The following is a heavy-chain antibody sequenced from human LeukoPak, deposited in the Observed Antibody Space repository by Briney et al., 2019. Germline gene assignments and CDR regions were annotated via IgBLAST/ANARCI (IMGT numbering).Heavy chain of an antibody. V-gene: IGHV3-48*04. CDR1: GFTLSSYS. Sequence: GGSLRLSCAASGFTLSSYSMNWVRQAPGKGLEWVSYISSSSSTIYYADSVKGRFTISRDNAKNSLYLQMNSLRAEDTAVYYCVRGRANGYFDYWGQGTLVTVSS. CDR2: ISSSSSTI. J-gene: IGHJ4*02. D-gene: IGHD2-8*01. CDR3: VRGRANGYFDY.